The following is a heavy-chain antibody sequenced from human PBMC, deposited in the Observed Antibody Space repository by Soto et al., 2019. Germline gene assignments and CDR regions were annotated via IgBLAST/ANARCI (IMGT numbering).Heavy chain of an antibody. J-gene: IGHJ3*02. CDR2: IIPTFGTA. D-gene: IGHD6-19*01. CDR3: ARSETAGHRGFDI. CDR1: GGTFSSSA. Sequence: QVQLVQSGAEMREPGSSVKVSCKASGGTFSSSAINWLRQAPGQGPERMGGIIPTFGTANYIEKFRGRVTITADTSTSTAYMEVSSLTSEDTDMYFCARSETAGHRGFDIWGQGTMVTVSS. V-gene: IGHV1-69*06.